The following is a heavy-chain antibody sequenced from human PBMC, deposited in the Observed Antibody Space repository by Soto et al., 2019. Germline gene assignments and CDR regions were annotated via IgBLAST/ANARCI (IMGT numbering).Heavy chain of an antibody. Sequence: GGSLRLSCAASGFTFSSYSMNWVRQAPGKGLEWVSSISSSSSYIYYADSVKGRFTISRDNAKNSLYLQMNSLRAEDTAVYYCARGYGSGSYYSGAGAFDIWGQGTMVTVSS. J-gene: IGHJ3*02. D-gene: IGHD3-10*01. CDR3: ARGYGSGSYYSGAGAFDI. CDR2: ISSSSSYI. CDR1: GFTFSSYS. V-gene: IGHV3-21*04.